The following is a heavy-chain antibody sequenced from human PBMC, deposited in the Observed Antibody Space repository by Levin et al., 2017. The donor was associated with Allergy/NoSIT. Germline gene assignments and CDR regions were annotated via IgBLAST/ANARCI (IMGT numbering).Heavy chain of an antibody. V-gene: IGHV3-48*04. CDR2: ISSSSSTI. CDR3: ARARSTIGPGSGPYYFDY. J-gene: IGHJ4*02. CDR1: GFTFSSYN. Sequence: HGESLKISCAASGFTFSSYNMNWVRQAPGKGLEWVSYISSSSSTIYYADSVRGRFTISRDNAKNSLYLQMNSLRAEDTAVYYCARARSTIGPGSGPYYFDYWGQGTLVTVSS. D-gene: IGHD2-15*01.